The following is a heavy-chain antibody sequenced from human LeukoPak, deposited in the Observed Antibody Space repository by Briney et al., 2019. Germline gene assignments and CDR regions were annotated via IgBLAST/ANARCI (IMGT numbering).Heavy chain of an antibody. CDR3: ASAPDFWSGYWEKTFDY. D-gene: IGHD3-3*01. J-gene: IGHJ4*02. CDR2: ISGGGGST. Sequence: SGGSLRLSCAASGFTFSSYAMSWVRQAPGKGLEWVSAISGGGGSTYYADSVKGRFTTSRDNSKNTLYLQMNSLRAEDTAVYYCASAPDFWSGYWEKTFDYWGQGTLVTVSS. CDR1: GFTFSSYA. V-gene: IGHV3-23*01.